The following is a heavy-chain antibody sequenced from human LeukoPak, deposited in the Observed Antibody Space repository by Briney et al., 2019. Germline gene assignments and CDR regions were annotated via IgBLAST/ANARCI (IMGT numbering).Heavy chain of an antibody. CDR1: GFTSSSYA. CDR3: AKVSGGGKLIVVVITLFDY. J-gene: IGHJ4*02. Sequence: GGSLRLSCAASGFTSSSYAMSWVRQAPGKGLEWVSAISGSGGSTYYADSVKGRFTISRDNSKNTLYLQMNSLRAEDTAVYYCAKVSGGGKLIVVVITLFDYWGQGTLVTVSS. D-gene: IGHD3-22*01. CDR2: ISGSGGST. V-gene: IGHV3-23*01.